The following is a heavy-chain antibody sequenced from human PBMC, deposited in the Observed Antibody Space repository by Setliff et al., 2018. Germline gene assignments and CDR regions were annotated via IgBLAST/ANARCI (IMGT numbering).Heavy chain of an antibody. V-gene: IGHV1-46*01. Sequence: ASVKVSCKASGYTFTSYGISWVRQAPGQGLEWMGIINPSGGSTSYAQKFQGRVTMTRDTSTSTVYMELSSLRSEDTAVYYCAREAKRNVVVVVAATPVYWGQGTLVTVSS. CDR2: INPSGGST. CDR1: GYTFTSYG. J-gene: IGHJ4*02. D-gene: IGHD2-15*01. CDR3: AREAKRNVVVVVAATPVY.